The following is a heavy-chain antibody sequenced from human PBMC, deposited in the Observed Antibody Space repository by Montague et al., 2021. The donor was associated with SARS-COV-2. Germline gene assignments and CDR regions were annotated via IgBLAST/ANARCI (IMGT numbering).Heavy chain of an antibody. J-gene: IGHJ3*02. Sequence: PALVKPTQTLTLTCTFSGFSLSTVGVGVGWIRQPPGKALEWLALIHWDDDDFYSPSLKSRLTITKDTSKKQVVLIMTNMDPVDTATYYCAHSQTKYSGSYFGGFDIWGQGTMVTVSS. CDR3: AHSQTKYSGSYFGGFDI. CDR2: IHWDDDD. D-gene: IGHD1-26*01. CDR1: GFSLSTVGVG. V-gene: IGHV2-5*02.